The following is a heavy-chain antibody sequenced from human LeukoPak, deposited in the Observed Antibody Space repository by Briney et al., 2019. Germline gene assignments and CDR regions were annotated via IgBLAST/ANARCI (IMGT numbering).Heavy chain of an antibody. V-gene: IGHV1-18*04. J-gene: IGHJ5*02. D-gene: IGHD3-10*01. CDR2: ISAYNGNT. CDR3: AREGPSITMVRGVTPMDWFDP. Sequence: GPVKVSCKASGYTFTSYGISWVRQAPGQGLEWMVWISAYNGNTNYAQKLQGRVTMTTDTSTSTAYMELRSLRSDDTAVYYCAREGPSITMVRGVTPMDWFDPWGQGTLVTVSS. CDR1: GYTFTSYG.